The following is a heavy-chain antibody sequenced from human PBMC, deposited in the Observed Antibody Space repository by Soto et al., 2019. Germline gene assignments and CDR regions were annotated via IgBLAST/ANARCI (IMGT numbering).Heavy chain of an antibody. Sequence: SLRLSCAASGFTFSSYGMHWVRQAPGKGLEWVAVIWYDGSNKYYADSVKGRFTISRDNSKNTLYLQMNSLRAEDTAVYYCARERDEYSSSWAPAFDYWGQGTLVTVSS. CDR3: ARERDEYSSSWAPAFDY. V-gene: IGHV3-33*01. J-gene: IGHJ4*02. CDR1: GFTFSSYG. CDR2: IWYDGSNK. D-gene: IGHD6-13*01.